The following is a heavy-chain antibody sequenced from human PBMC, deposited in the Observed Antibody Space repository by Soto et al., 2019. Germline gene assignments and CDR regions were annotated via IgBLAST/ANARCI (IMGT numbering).Heavy chain of an antibody. CDR3: ARDKITGLFNY. D-gene: IGHD2-8*02. Sequence: QVQLQQWGAGLLKPSETLSLTCAVYGGSFSGYYWTWIRQPPGTGLEWMGESNHSGSTNYNPSLKRRITTSVDTSKNQFSLKLTSVTAADTAVYYCARDKITGLFNYWGEGTLVTVSS. J-gene: IGHJ4*02. V-gene: IGHV4-34*01. CDR1: GGSFSGYY. CDR2: SNHSGST.